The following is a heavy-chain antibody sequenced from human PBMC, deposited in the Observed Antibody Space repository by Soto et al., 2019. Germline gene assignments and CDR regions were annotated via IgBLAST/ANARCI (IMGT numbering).Heavy chain of an antibody. CDR3: AREWGLLTHYVMNV. V-gene: IGHV4-61*03. J-gene: IGHJ6*02. Sequence: PSQTLSLTCIVSGDSVTSGSYYCTWLLHPPGKGLEWIGYISYTVRTKYNPSLQSRVTISVDSSKNDFSLNLSSVTAADTAVYFCAREWGLLTHYVMNVWGHGTGVTVSS. D-gene: IGHD3-10*01. CDR2: ISYTVRT. CDR1: GDSVTSGSYY.